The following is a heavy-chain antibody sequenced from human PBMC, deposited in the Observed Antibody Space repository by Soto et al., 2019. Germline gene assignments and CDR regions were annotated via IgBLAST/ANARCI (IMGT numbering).Heavy chain of an antibody. D-gene: IGHD5-12*01. V-gene: IGHV3-15*01. Sequence: EVQLVESGGGLVKPGGSLRLSCAASGFTFTNAWMSWVRQAPGKGLEWVGRIKSKSAGGTTDYAAPVKGRFTISRDDSKNTLYQQMNSLKTEDTAVYYCTTLYIVATIKEDYWGQGTLVTVSS. CDR1: GFTFTNAW. CDR2: IKSKSAGGTT. J-gene: IGHJ4*02. CDR3: TTLYIVATIKEDY.